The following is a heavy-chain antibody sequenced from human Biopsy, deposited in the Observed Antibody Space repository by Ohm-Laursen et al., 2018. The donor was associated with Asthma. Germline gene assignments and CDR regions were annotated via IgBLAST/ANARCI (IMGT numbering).Heavy chain of an antibody. V-gene: IGHV4-39*01. Sequence: GTLSLTCTVSGDSLRSTNYCAWVRQPPGNRLEWIGSVYHSGENYYSSSLRSRLTMSVDTSRNQFSLRLTSVTAADTAVYFCARHWSGNGWHDLYTWFDPWGLGTLVTVSS. J-gene: IGHJ5*02. CDR3: ARHWSGNGWHDLYTWFDP. CDR2: VYHSGEN. CDR1: GDSLRSTNY. D-gene: IGHD1-1*01.